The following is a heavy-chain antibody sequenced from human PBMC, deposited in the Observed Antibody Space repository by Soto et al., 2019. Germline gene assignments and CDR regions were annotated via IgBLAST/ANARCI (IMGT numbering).Heavy chain of an antibody. CDR2: IFYNGDA. CDR1: GGSISSSSYY. Sequence: SETLSLTCTISGGSISSSSYYWGWIRQPPGKGLEWIASIFYNGDAYYNASLKSRVTISADTSKKQVSLELRSVTASDTAVYYCASRRYGLATNIWGQGTLVTVSS. V-gene: IGHV4-39*01. CDR3: ASRRYGLATNI. J-gene: IGHJ4*01. D-gene: IGHD5-12*01.